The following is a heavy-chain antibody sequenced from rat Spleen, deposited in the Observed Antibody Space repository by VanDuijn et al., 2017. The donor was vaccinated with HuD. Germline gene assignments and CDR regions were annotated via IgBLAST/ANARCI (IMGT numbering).Heavy chain of an antibody. J-gene: IGHJ2*01. CDR1: GFTFTDYY. CDR2: ITSGGSNT. V-gene: IGHV5-25*01. Sequence: EVQLVESGGDLVQPGRSMKLSCAASGFTFTDYYMAWVRQAPKKGLEWVATITSGGSNTYYPDSVKGRFTISRDDAKSTVHLQMDSLRSEDTASYYCVRHGYTRYYFDYWGQGVMVTVSS. D-gene: IGHD1-9*01. CDR3: VRHGYTRYYFDY.